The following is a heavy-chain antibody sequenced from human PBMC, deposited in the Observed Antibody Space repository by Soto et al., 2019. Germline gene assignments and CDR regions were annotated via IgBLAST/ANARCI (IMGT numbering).Heavy chain of an antibody. V-gene: IGHV1-18*01. CDR3: ATLRYCSSTSCYLSYYYYMDV. D-gene: IGHD2-2*01. J-gene: IGHJ6*03. CDR1: GYTFTSYG. CDR2: ISAYNGNT. Sequence: QVQLVQSGAEVKKPGASVKVSCKASGYTFTSYGISWVRQAPGQGLEWMGWISAYNGNTNYAQKLQGRVTMTTDTSTSTAYMELRSLRSDDTAVYYCATLRYCSSTSCYLSYYYYMDVWAKGPRSPSP.